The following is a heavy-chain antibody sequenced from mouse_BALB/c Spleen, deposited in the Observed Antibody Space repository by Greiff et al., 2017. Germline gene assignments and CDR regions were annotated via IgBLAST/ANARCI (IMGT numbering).Heavy chain of an antibody. CDR1: GFTFSSFG. D-gene: IGHD2-3*01. V-gene: IGHV5-17*02. J-gene: IGHJ4*01. CDR3: ARIGGYDGMDY. CDR2: ISSGSSTI. Sequence: DVKLVESGGGLVQPGGSRKLSCAASGFTFSSFGMHWVRQAPEKGLEWVAYISSGSSTIYYADTVKGRFTISRDNPKNNLFLQMTSLRSEDTAMYYCARIGGYDGMDYWGQGTSVTVSS.